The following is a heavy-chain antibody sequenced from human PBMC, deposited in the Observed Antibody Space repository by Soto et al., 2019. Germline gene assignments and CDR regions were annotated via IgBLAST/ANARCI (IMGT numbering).Heavy chain of an antibody. V-gene: IGHV3-74*01. Sequence: PGGSLRLSCAASGFSFGAYWMHWVRLDPGKGLVWIARINSDGRDTAYADSVKGRFTVSRDNAKNTLSLQMNNLRVEDTAVYYCARRGHHQPGGMDVWGQGITVTVSS. J-gene: IGHJ6*02. D-gene: IGHD2-2*01. CDR3: ARRGHHQPGGMDV. CDR2: INSDGRDT. CDR1: GFSFGAYW.